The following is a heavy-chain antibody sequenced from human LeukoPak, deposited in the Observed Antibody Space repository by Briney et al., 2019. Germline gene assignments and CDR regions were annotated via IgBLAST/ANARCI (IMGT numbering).Heavy chain of an antibody. V-gene: IGHV1-8*01. CDR1: GYTFTSYD. CDR3: ARAPSITGTTPPGY. J-gene: IGHJ4*02. CDR2: MNPNSGNT. Sequence: ASVKVSCKASGYTFTSYDINWVRQATGQGLEWMGWMNPNSGNTGYAQKFQGRVTMTRNTSISTDYMELSSLRSEETAVYYCARAPSITGTTPPGYWGQGTLVTVSS. D-gene: IGHD1-7*01.